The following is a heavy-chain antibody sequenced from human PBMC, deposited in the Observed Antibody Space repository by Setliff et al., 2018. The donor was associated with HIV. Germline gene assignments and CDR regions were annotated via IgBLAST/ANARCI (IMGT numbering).Heavy chain of an antibody. CDR3: ARVPTSSWYVTTQRTKEYFHH. CDR2: IYYSGNT. D-gene: IGHD6-13*01. Sequence: KTSETLSLTCTVSGGSIKSSSYYWGWIRQPPGKGLDWIGSIYYSGNTYYNPSLKSRVTISEDTSRNQFSLRLSSVTAADTAIYYCARVPTSSWYVTTQRTKEYFHHWGQGTLVTVSS. CDR1: GGSIKSSSYY. V-gene: IGHV4-39*07. J-gene: IGHJ1*01.